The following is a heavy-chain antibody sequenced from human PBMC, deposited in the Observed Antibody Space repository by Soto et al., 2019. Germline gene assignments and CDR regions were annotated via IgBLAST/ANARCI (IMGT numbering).Heavy chain of an antibody. CDR1: GGSISSYY. CDR3: ARELPITMVRGAYNWFDP. Sequence: QVQLQESGPGLVKPSETLSLTCTVSGGSISSYYWSWIRQPPGKGLKWIGYIYYSGSTNYNPSLKSRVTISVDTSKNQFSLKLSSVTAADTAVYYCARELPITMVRGAYNWFDPWGQGTLVTVSS. J-gene: IGHJ5*02. V-gene: IGHV4-59*01. D-gene: IGHD3-10*01. CDR2: IYYSGST.